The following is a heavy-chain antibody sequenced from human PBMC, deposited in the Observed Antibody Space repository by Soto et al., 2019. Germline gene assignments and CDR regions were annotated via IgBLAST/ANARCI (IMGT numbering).Heavy chain of an antibody. CDR3: AKDRSGYASPIDY. Sequence: QVQLVESGGGVVQPGRSLRLSCAASGFTFSSYGMHWVRQAPGKGLEWVAVISYDGSNKYYADSVKGRFTISRDNSKNTLYRQMNSLRAEDTAVYYCAKDRSGYASPIDYWGQGTLVTVSS. D-gene: IGHD5-12*01. CDR1: GFTFSSYG. J-gene: IGHJ4*02. V-gene: IGHV3-30*18. CDR2: ISYDGSNK.